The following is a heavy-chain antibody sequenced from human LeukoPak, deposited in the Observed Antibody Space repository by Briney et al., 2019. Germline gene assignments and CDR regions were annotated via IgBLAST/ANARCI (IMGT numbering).Heavy chain of an antibody. CDR2: ISYDGSNK. Sequence: PGGSLRLSCAASGFTFSSYAMHWVRQAPGKGLEWVAVISYDGSNKYYADSVKGRFTVSRDNSKNTLYLQMNSLRAEDTAVYYCARNQVPVAYGNTDYWGQGTLVTVSS. CDR3: ARNQVPVAYGNTDY. J-gene: IGHJ4*02. D-gene: IGHD2-2*01. V-gene: IGHV3-30*01. CDR1: GFTFSSYA.